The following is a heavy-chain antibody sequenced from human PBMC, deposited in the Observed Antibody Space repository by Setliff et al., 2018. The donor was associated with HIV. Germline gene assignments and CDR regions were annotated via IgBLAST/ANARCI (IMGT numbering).Heavy chain of an antibody. V-gene: IGHV1-3*01. J-gene: IGHJ6*02. CDR1: GYSFTTYA. D-gene: IGHD2-15*01. CDR3: ARDPTVVMSYYYYGMDV. Sequence: GASVKVSCKASGYSFTTYAIHWVRQAPGQRLEWMGWLNAGDGDSGPSQEFRGRVIFTRDTSASTAYMELSSLRSEDTAVYYCARDPTVVMSYYYYGMDVWGQGTTVTVSS. CDR2: LNAGDGDS.